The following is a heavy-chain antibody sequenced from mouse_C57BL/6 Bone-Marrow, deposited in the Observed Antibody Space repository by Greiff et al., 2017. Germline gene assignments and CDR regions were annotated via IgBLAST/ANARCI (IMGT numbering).Heavy chain of an antibody. J-gene: IGHJ3*01. CDR2: ISDGGSYT. V-gene: IGHV5-4*01. CDR1: GFTFSSYA. CDR3: AKLFAY. Sequence: DVHLVESGGGLVKPGGSLKLSCAASGFTFSSYAMSWVRQTPEKRLEWVATISDGGSYTYYPDNVKGRFTISRDNAKNNLYLQMSHLKSEDTAMYYCAKLFAYWGQGTLVTVSA.